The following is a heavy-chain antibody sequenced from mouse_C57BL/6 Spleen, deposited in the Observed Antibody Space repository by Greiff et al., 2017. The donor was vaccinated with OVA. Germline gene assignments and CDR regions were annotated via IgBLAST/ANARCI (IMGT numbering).Heavy chain of an antibody. V-gene: IGHV2-2*01. CDR2: IWSGGST. D-gene: IGHD2-1*01. Sequence: VQLQQSGPGLVQPSQSLSITCTVSGFSLPSYGVHWVRQSPGKGLEWLGVIWSGGSTDYNAAFISRLSISKDNSKSQVFFKMNSLQADDTAIYYCARKDYGNYGYAMDYWGQGTSVTVSS. J-gene: IGHJ4*01. CDR3: ARKDYGNYGYAMDY. CDR1: GFSLPSYG.